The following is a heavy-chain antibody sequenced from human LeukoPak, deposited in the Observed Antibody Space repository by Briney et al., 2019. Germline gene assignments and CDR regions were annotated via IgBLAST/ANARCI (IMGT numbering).Heavy chain of an antibody. J-gene: IGHJ4*02. Sequence: PGGSLRLSCEASGFSVSNYFMSWIRQAPGKGLEWVSYITNSGRSTNHADAVKGRFTISRDNAKKSVYLDMTDLRVEDTAVYYCAREASGSYHVFDSWGQGTLVTVSS. D-gene: IGHD1-26*01. CDR2: ITNSGRST. V-gene: IGHV3-11*04. CDR3: AREASGSYHVFDS. CDR1: GFSVSNYF.